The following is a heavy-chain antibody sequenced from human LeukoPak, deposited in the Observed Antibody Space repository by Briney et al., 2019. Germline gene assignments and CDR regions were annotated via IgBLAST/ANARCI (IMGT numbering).Heavy chain of an antibody. D-gene: IGHD6-13*01. J-gene: IGHJ5*02. Sequence: PSETLSLTCTVSGGSISSSSYYWGWIRRPPGKGLEWIGSIYYSGSTYDNPSLKSRVTISVDTSKNQFSLMVTSVTAADTAVYYCARPPGIAAAWFDPWGQGTLVTVSS. CDR2: IYYSGST. CDR1: GGSISSSSYY. CDR3: ARPPGIAAAWFDP. V-gene: IGHV4-39*01.